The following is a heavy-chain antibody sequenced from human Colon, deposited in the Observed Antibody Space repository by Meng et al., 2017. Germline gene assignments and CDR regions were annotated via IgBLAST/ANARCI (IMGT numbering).Heavy chain of an antibody. V-gene: IGHV4-4*02. J-gene: IGHJ4*02. CDR3: ASSDYYRSDY. Sequence: QLQEWGPGLGQPSETRSLTGAVSGGSISRSDWWSWVRQPPGKGVEWIGETSHSGSTNYSPSLKSRVTISLDKSKNQLSLKLNSVTAADTAVYYCASSDYYRSDYWGQGTLVTVSS. CDR2: TSHSGST. D-gene: IGHD3-22*01. CDR1: GGSISRSDW.